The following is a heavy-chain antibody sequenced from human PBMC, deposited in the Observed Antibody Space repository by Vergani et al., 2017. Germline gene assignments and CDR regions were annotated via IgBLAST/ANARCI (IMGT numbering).Heavy chain of an antibody. J-gene: IGHJ4*02. V-gene: IGHV3-23*01. Sequence: EVQLLESGGGLVQPGGSLRLSCAASGFTFSSYAMSWVRQAPGKGLEWVSAISGSGGSTYYANSVKGRFTISRDNSKNTLYLQMNSLRAEDTAVYYCAKVRQYYDFWSGYPPYFDYWGQGTLVTVSS. CDR2: ISGSGGST. D-gene: IGHD3-3*01. CDR3: AKVRQYYDFWSGYPPYFDY. CDR1: GFTFSSYA.